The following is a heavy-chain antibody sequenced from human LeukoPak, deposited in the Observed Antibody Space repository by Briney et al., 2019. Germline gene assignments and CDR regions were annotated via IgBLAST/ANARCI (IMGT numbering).Heavy chain of an antibody. CDR3: ARHEGIAALDY. D-gene: IGHD6-6*01. V-gene: IGHV4-39*01. CDR2: IYYSGST. CDR1: GGSISSSSYY. Sequence: SETLSLTCTISGGSISSSSYYWGWIRQPPGKGLEWIGSIYYSGSTYYNPSLKSRVTISVDTSKNQFSLKLSSVTAADTAVYYCARHEGIAALDYWGQGTLVTVSS. J-gene: IGHJ4*02.